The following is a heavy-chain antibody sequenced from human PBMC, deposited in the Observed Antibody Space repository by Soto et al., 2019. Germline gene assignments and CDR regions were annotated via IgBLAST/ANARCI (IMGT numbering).Heavy chain of an antibody. J-gene: IGHJ5*02. CDR3: ARGPRLDSGYVHWFDP. CDR1: GGSISRYY. V-gene: IGHV4-59*01. Sequence: SETLSLTCTVSGGSISRYYWSWIRQPPGKGLEWIGYIYYSGSTNYNPSLKSRVTISVDTSKNQFSLKLSSVTAADTAVYYCARGPRLDSGYVHWFDPWGQGTLVTVSS. D-gene: IGHD5-12*01. CDR2: IYYSGST.